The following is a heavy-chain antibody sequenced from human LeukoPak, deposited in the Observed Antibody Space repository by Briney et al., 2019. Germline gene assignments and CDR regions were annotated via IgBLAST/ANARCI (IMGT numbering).Heavy chain of an antibody. J-gene: IGHJ4*02. CDR2: ISGSGGST. CDR3: AKGIASDGYNFNRFDY. V-gene: IGHV3-23*01. D-gene: IGHD5-24*01. Sequence: GGSLRLSCAASGFTFSSYAMSWVRQAPGKGLEWVSAISGSGGSTYYADSVKGRFTISRDNSKNTPYLQMNSLRAEDTAVYYCAKGIASDGYNFNRFDYWGQGTLVTVSS. CDR1: GFTFSSYA.